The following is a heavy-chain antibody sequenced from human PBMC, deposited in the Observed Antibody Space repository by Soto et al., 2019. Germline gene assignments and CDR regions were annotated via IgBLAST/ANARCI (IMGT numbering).Heavy chain of an antibody. V-gene: IGHV1-2*04. Sequence: AASVKVSCKASGYTFTGYYMHWVRQAPGQGLEWMGWINPNSGGTNYAQKFQGWVTMTRDTSISTAYMELSRLRSDDTAVYYCARGGVVGATAKSQSYYYYYGMDVWGQGTTVTVSS. J-gene: IGHJ6*02. CDR2: INPNSGGT. D-gene: IGHD3-10*01. CDR3: ARGGVVGATAKSQSYYYYYGMDV. CDR1: GYTFTGYY.